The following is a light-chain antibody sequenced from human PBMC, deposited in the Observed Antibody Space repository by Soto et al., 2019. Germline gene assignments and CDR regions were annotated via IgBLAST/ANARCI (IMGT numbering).Light chain of an antibody. Sequence: EIVMTQSPATLSVSPGERVTLSCRASQSVSSNLAWYQQIPGQAPRLLIYGASTRATGIPARFSGSGSGTEFTLTISSLQSEDFAVYYCQQYNNWLITFGQGTRLXIK. CDR3: QQYNNWLIT. J-gene: IGKJ5*01. V-gene: IGKV3-15*01. CDR2: GAS. CDR1: QSVSSN.